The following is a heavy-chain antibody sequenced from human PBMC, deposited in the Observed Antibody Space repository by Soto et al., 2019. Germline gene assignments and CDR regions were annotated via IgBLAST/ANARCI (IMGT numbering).Heavy chain of an antibody. CDR3: ARGIDNAWPGRIAY. V-gene: IGHV4-59*01. Sequence: SETLSLTCTVSGGSISSYYWSWIRQPPGKGLEWIGYISYSGSTSYKPSLKSRVSISIDTSRKQLYLRLSSVTAADTAFYYCARGIDNAWPGRIAYWGQGALVTVSS. J-gene: IGHJ4*02. CDR2: ISYSGST. CDR1: GGSISSYY. D-gene: IGHD1-1*01.